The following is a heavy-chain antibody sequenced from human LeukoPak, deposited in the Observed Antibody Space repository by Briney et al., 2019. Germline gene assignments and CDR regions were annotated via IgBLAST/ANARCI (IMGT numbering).Heavy chain of an antibody. D-gene: IGHD3-3*01. Sequence: ASVKVSCKASGYTFTGYYMHWVRQAPGQGLEWMGWINPNSGGTNYAQKFQGRVTMTRDTSISTAYMELSRLRSDDTAVYYCARDFYDFFGIWGRRPEPAGGYGGKETLVTVP. J-gene: IGHJ4*02. CDR1: GYTFTGYY. V-gene: IGHV1-2*02. CDR3: ARDFYDFFGIWGRRPEPAGGY. CDR2: INPNSGGT.